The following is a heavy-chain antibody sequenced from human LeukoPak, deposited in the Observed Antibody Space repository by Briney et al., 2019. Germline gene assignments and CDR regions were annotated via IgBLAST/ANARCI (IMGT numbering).Heavy chain of an antibody. CDR1: GGTFSSYA. V-gene: IGHV1-69*13. D-gene: IGHD3-10*01. CDR3: ARDRRSYYGSGRYFDY. CDR2: IIPIFGTA. J-gene: IGHJ4*02. Sequence: ASVKVSCKASGGTFSSYAISWVRQAPGQGLEWMGGIIPIFGTANYAQKFQGRVTITADESTSTAYMELSSLRSEDTAVYYCARDRRSYYGSGRYFDYWGQGTLVTVSS.